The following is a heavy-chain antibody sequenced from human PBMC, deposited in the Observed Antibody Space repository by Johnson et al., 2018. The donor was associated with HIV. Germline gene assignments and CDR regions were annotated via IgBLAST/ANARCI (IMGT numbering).Heavy chain of an antibody. CDR1: GFTFSSYA. D-gene: IGHD2-2*01. V-gene: IGHV3-30*04. CDR2: ISYDGSNK. Sequence: QVQLVESGGGMVQPGRSLRLSCAASGFTFSSYAMHWVRQAPGKGLEWVAVISYDGSNKYYADSVKGRFTISRDNSKNTLYLQMNSLRAEDTAVYYCARGTLAAFDIWGQGTMVTVSS. J-gene: IGHJ3*02. CDR3: ARGTLAAFDI.